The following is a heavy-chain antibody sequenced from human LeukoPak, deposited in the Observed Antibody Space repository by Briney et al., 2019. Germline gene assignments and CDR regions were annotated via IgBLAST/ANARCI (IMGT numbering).Heavy chain of an antibody. V-gene: IGHV3-21*01. Sequence: GGSLRLSCAASGFTFSSYAMNWVRQAPGKGLEWVSSISSSSSYIYYADSVRGRFTISRDNAKNSLYLQMNSLRAEDTAVYYCARGRDGSQSPIDDWGQGTLVTVSS. J-gene: IGHJ4*02. D-gene: IGHD5-24*01. CDR3: ARGRDGSQSPIDD. CDR1: GFTFSSYA. CDR2: ISSSSSYI.